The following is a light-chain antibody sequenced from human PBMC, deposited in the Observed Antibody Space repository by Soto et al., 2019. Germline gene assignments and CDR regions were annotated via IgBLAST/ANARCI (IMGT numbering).Light chain of an antibody. CDR2: SXX. J-gene: IGLJ2*01. Sequence: SYELTQPHSVSVATAQMARITCGGNNIGSKAVHWYQQKPGQDPVLVIYSXXNRXXXXXXRXSXSXPGNTATLTISRIEAGDEXXYYCQVWDSSSDHVVFGGGTQLTVL. CDR1: NIGSKA. CDR3: QVWDSSSDHVV. V-gene: IGLV3-12*02.